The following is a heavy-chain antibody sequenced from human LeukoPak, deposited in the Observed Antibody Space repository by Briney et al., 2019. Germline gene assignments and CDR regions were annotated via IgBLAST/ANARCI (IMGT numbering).Heavy chain of an antibody. CDR3: ARQGAVAGYYFDY. V-gene: IGHV3-30*04. CDR2: ISYDGNNK. Sequence: GRSLRPSCAASGFTFSSYVMHWVRQAPGKGLEWVAVISYDGNNKYYADSVKGRFTISRDNSKNTLYLQMNSLRAEDTAVYYCARQGAVAGYYFDYWGQGTLVTVSS. J-gene: IGHJ4*02. CDR1: GFTFSSYV. D-gene: IGHD6-19*01.